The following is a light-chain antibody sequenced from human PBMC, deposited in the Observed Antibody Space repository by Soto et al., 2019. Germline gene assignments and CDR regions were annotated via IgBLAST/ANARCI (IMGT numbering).Light chain of an antibody. Sequence: EIVLTQSPATLSLSPGDRATLSCRASQSVSRSLTCYQQKPGQAPRLLIYGASSRATGIPARFSGSGSGTEFTLTISSLQSEDFAVYYCQQYNNWPQTFGQGTKVDIK. J-gene: IGKJ1*01. V-gene: IGKV3D-15*01. CDR1: QSVSRS. CDR3: QQYNNWPQT. CDR2: GAS.